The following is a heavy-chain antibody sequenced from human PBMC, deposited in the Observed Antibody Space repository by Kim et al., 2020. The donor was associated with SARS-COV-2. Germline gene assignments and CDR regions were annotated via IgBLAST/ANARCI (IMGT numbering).Heavy chain of an antibody. V-gene: IGHV4-34*01. CDR1: GGSFSGYY. Sequence: SETLSLTCAVYGGSFSGYYWSWIRQPPGKGLEWIGEINHSGSTNYNPSLKSRVTISVDTSKNQFSLKLSFVTAADTAVYYCARAFSIPPVSRPGYYYYMDVWGKGTTVTVSS. D-gene: IGHD6-6*01. CDR3: ARAFSIPPVSRPGYYYYMDV. J-gene: IGHJ6*03. CDR2: INHSGST.